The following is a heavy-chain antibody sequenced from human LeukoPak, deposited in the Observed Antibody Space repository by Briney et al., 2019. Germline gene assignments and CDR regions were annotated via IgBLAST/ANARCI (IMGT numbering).Heavy chain of an antibody. D-gene: IGHD4-23*01. V-gene: IGHV3-23*01. Sequence: GGSLRLSCAASGFTFSSYAMSWVRQAPGKGLEWVSAISGSGGNTFYGDSVKGRFTISRDNSKNMLFLQMNNLRAEDTAVYYCAKETTVGHWYFDLWGRGTLVTVAS. CDR1: GFTFSSYA. J-gene: IGHJ2*01. CDR2: ISGSGGNT. CDR3: AKETTVGHWYFDL.